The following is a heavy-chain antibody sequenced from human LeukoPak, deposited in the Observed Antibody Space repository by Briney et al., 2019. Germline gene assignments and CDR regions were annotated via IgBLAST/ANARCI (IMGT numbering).Heavy chain of an antibody. J-gene: IGHJ4*02. CDR2: INHSGST. D-gene: IGHD4-17*01. CDR3: ARVLRVRRWFDY. V-gene: IGHV4-34*01. CDR1: GGSFSGYY. Sequence: PSETLSLTCAVYGGSFSGYYWSWIRQPPGKGLEWIGEINHSGSTNYNPSLKSRVTISVDTSKNQFSLKLSSVTAADTAVYYCARVLRVRRWFDYWGQGTLVTVSS.